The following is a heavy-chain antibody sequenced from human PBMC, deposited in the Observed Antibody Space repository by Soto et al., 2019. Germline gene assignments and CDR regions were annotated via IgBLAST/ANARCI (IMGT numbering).Heavy chain of an antibody. D-gene: IGHD5-18*01. CDR3: ARDPGFGFGYSYAFAMDV. CDR2: IGGYNGNT. CDR1: GYTFSNYG. J-gene: IGHJ6*02. Sequence: AAVKVSCKASGYTFSNYGISWVRQGPGQGLEWMGWIGGYNGNTHYEEKVQDRIKMTTDTSTSTTYLKLRSLRSDDTAVYFCARDPGFGFGYSYAFAMDVWGQGTTVTVSS. V-gene: IGHV1-18*01.